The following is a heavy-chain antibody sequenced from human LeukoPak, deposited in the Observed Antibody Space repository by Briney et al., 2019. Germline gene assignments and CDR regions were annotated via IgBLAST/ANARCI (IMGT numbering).Heavy chain of an antibody. CDR1: GESFSGYF. J-gene: IGHJ5*02. Sequence: SETLSLTCAVSGESFSGYFWTWIRQPPGKGLEWIGESNHFGSTDYNPSLKSRVTISVDTSKKQFSLNVRSVTDADTAVYYCVRDAEVVGVRPNWFDRWGQGTLVTVSS. CDR2: SNHFGST. CDR3: VRDAEVVGVRPNWFDR. V-gene: IGHV4-34*01. D-gene: IGHD2-15*01.